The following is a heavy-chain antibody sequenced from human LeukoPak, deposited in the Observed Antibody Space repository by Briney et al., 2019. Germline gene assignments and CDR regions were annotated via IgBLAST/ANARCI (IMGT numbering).Heavy chain of an antibody. V-gene: IGHV3-30*02. CDR2: IRYDGSNK. CDR3: ARWMQLRGYYYYMDV. Sequence: PGGSLRLSCAASGFTFSSYGMHWVRQAPGKGLEWVAFIRYDGSNKYYADSVKGRFTISRDNAKNSLYLQMNSLRAEDTALYHCARWMQLRGYYYYMDVWGKGTTVTVSS. CDR1: GFTFSSYG. J-gene: IGHJ6*03. D-gene: IGHD5-24*01.